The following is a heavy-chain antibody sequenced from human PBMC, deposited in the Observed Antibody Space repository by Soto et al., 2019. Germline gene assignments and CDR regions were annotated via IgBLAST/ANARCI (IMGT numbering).Heavy chain of an antibody. CDR3: ARGGYYDSSGYYYGGLDY. J-gene: IGHJ4*02. CDR2: ISYDGSNK. D-gene: IGHD3-22*01. CDR1: GFTFSSYA. Sequence: GGSLRLSCAASGFTFSSYAMHWVRQAPGKGLEWVAVISYDGSNKYYADSVKGRFTISRDNSKNTLYLQMNSLRAEDTAVYYCARGGYYDSSGYYYGGLDYWGQGTLVTVSS. V-gene: IGHV3-30-3*01.